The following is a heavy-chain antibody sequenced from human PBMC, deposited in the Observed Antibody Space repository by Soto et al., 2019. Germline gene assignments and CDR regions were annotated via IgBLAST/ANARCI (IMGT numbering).Heavy chain of an antibody. CDR3: TRKGYSSSWYVYYYYYYGMDV. J-gene: IGHJ6*02. V-gene: IGHV3-49*03. D-gene: IGHD6-13*01. CDR2: IRSKAYGGTT. CDR1: GFTFGDYA. Sequence: GGSLRLSCTASGFTFGDYAMSWFRQAPGKGLEWIGFIRSKAYGGTTEYAASVKGRFTISRDDSKSIAYLQMNSLKTEDTAVYYCTRKGYSSSWYVYYYYYYGMDVWGQGTTVTVSS.